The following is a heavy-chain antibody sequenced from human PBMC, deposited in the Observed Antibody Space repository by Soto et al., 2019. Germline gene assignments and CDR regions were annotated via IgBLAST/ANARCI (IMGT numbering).Heavy chain of an antibody. CDR1: GITFSSYW. CDR2: TNSDGCNT. CDR3: IRGLNGQDDF. D-gene: IGHD2-8*01. V-gene: IGHV3-74*01. J-gene: IGHJ4*02. Sequence: PGGYMRLSCVASGITFSSYWMHWVRQVRGKGLVWVSRTNSDGCNTNYADSVKGRFTISSYNSQNKLYQQMNSLKAEDTADYYCIRGLNGQDDFWDQGTLVTVSS.